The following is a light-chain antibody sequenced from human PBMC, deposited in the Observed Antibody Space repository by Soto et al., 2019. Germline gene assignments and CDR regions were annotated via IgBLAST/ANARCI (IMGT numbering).Light chain of an antibody. Sequence: IHMTHSRSTLRAAVLDRVTVTCRASQSISNWLAWYQQKPGTAPKLLIYHASSLESGVPSRFSGSGSGTEFTLTIRSLQPDDFATYYCQQYNSYSFGQGTKVDIK. V-gene: IGKV1-5*01. CDR2: HAS. J-gene: IGKJ1*01. CDR1: QSISNW. CDR3: QQYNSYS.